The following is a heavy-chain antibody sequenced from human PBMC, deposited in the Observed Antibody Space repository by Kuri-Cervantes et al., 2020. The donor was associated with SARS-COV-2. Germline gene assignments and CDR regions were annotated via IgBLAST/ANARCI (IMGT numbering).Heavy chain of an antibody. D-gene: IGHD6-19*01. V-gene: IGHV3-30*03. J-gene: IGHJ6*02. Sequence: GESLKISCAASGFTFSSYAMSWVRQAPGKGLEWVAVISYDGSNKYYADSVKGRFTISRDNSKNTLYLQMNSLRAEDTAVYYCARDVEQWLVRSFWYYGMDVWGQGTTVNVYS. CDR3: ARDVEQWLVRSFWYYGMDV. CDR1: GFTFSSYA. CDR2: ISYDGSNK.